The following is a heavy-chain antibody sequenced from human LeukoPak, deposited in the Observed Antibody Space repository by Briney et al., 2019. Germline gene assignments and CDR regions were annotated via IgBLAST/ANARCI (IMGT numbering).Heavy chain of an antibody. CDR2: LSGSGSTT. CDR1: GFTFTSDG. V-gene: IGHV3-23*01. CDR3: AKDLKGGNSGRHYFDY. Sequence: PGGSLRLSCAASGFTFTSDGMSWVRQAPGKGLEWVSALSGSGSTTYYADSVKGRFTISRDNSKNTLFLEMNSLRVEDTAVYYCAKDLKGGNSGRHYFDYWGQGTLVTVSS. J-gene: IGHJ4*02. D-gene: IGHD4-23*01.